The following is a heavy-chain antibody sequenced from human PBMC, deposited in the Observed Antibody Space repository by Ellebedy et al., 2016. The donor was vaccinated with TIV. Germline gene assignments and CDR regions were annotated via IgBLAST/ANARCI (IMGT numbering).Heavy chain of an antibody. D-gene: IGHD4-17*01. CDR3: ARVSTGDDY. V-gene: IGHV3-21*05. CDR2: ISSSSSYT. Sequence: GESLKISCAASGFTFNSYAMSWVRQAPGKGLEWVSYISSSSSYTDYADSVKGRFTISRDNAKNSLYLQMNSLRAEDTAVYYCARVSTGDDYWGQGTLVTVSS. J-gene: IGHJ4*02. CDR1: GFTFNSYA.